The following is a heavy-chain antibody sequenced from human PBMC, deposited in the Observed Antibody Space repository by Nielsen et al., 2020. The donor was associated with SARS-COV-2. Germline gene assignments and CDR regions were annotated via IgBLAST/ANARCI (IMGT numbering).Heavy chain of an antibody. CDR1: GFSFRSYE. CDR3: AKDRAGATYARFDL. Sequence: GSLRLSCAASGFSFRSYEMNWVRQAPGKGLEWISYISNGGTTKYYADSVKGRFTISRDNSKNTLYLQMNSLRAEDTAVYYCAKDRAGATYARFDLWGQGTLVTVSS. D-gene: IGHD4/OR15-4a*01. V-gene: IGHV3-48*03. J-gene: IGHJ4*02. CDR2: ISNGGTTK.